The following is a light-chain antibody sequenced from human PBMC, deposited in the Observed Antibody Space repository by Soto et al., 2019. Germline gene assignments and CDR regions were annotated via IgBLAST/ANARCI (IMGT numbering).Light chain of an antibody. V-gene: IGKV3D-20*02. CDR1: QSVSTSY. Sequence: DIMLTQSPGTLSLTPGDRATLPCRASQSVSTSYLAWYQQKPGQAPRLLMFGASSRATGIPHRFSGSGSGTDFTLIISRLEPEDFAVYYCQQRSNWPSTCGQGTRRRL. CDR2: GAS. CDR3: QQRSNWPST. J-gene: IGKJ5*01.